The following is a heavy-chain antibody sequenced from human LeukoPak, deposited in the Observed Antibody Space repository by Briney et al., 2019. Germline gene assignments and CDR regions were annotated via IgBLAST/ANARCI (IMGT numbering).Heavy chain of an antibody. CDR3: ARDHVVVVVAATRSSLDY. Sequence: GASVKVSCKASGGTFSSYAISWVRQAPGQGLEWMGRIIPILGIANYAQKFQGRVTITADKSTSTAYMELSSQRSEDTAVYHCARDHVVVVVAATRSSLDYWGQGSLVTVSS. J-gene: IGHJ4*02. CDR1: GGTFSSYA. CDR2: IIPILGIA. V-gene: IGHV1-69*04. D-gene: IGHD2-15*01.